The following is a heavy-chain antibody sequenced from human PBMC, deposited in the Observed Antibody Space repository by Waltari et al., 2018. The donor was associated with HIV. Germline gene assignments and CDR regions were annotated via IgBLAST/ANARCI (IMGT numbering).Heavy chain of an antibody. V-gene: IGHV4-59*01. Sequence: QVQLQESGPGLVKPSETLSLTCTVSGGSISSYYWSWIRQPPGKGLEWIGYIYYSGSTNYTPSLKSRVTISVDTSKNQFSLKLSSVTAADTAVYYCARGAYYYDSSGYYYDDYWGQGTLVTVSS. CDR1: GGSISSYY. CDR3: ARGAYYYDSSGYYYDDY. D-gene: IGHD3-22*01. J-gene: IGHJ4*02. CDR2: IYYSGST.